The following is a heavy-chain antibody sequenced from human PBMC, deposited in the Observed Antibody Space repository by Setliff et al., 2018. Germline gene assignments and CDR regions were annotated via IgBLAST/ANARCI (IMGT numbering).Heavy chain of an antibody. V-gene: IGHV4-39*01. CDR3: ARQPYSTTYYYYYYYMDV. CDR1: NGPISSGNYF. CDR2: IFYTGST. J-gene: IGHJ6*03. D-gene: IGHD6-13*01. Sequence: SETLSLTCTVSNGPISSGNYFWGWIRQPPGKGLEWMGSIFYTGSTYYSPSLKSRVTMSIDTSKNQFSLNLNSVTAADTAVYYCARQPYSTTYYYYYYYMDVWGKGTTVTVSS.